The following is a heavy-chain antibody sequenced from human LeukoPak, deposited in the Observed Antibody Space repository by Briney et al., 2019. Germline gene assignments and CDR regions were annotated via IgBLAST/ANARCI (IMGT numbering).Heavy chain of an antibody. CDR1: GGSFSGYY. J-gene: IGHJ4*02. Sequence: SETLSLTCAVYGGSFSGYYWSWIRQPPGKGLEWIGEISDSGSTNYNPSLKRRVTILVGTSKNHFSLQLSTVTAADNAGYYCAGGWGRSGLYLKGFYFAYRGQGTLVTVSS. D-gene: IGHD6-19*01. CDR3: AGGWGRSGLYLKGFYFAY. CDR2: ISDSGST. V-gene: IGHV4-34*01.